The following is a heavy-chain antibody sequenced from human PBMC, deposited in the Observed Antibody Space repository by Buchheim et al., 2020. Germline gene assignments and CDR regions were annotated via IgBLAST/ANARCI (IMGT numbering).Heavy chain of an antibody. Sequence: EVQLVESGGGLVKPGGSLRLSCAASGFTFSSYSMNWVRQAPGKGLEWVSSISSSSSYIYYADSVKGRFTISRDNAKNSLYLQMNSLEAEETAVNYCARSRTAARLNWFDPWGQGTL. CDR2: ISSSSSYI. V-gene: IGHV3-21*01. CDR1: GFTFSSYS. J-gene: IGHJ5*02. D-gene: IGHD6-6*01. CDR3: ARSRTAARLNWFDP.